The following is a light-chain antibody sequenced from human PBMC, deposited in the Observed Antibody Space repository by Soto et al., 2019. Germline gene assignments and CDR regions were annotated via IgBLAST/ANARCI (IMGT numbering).Light chain of an antibody. J-gene: IGKJ3*01. V-gene: IGKV3-20*01. CDR3: QQYGSSPFT. CDR2: GAS. CDR1: QSVSSSY. Sequence: EIVLTQSPGTLSLSPGERATLSCRASQSVSSSYLAWYQQKPGQAPRLLIYGASSRATGIPDRFSGSASGTDFTLTISRLEPEDFAVYYCQQYGSSPFTFGPGTNVHIK.